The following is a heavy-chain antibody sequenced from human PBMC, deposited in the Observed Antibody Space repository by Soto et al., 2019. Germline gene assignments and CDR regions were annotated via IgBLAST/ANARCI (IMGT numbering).Heavy chain of an antibody. Sequence: ASVKVSCKASGYTFTDYSLQWVRQAPGQRLEWMGWISPASGKTKYAQKLQGRVTMTRDTSTSTAYMELRSLRSDDTAVYYCARDGAALLWFGELLPWFDPWGQGTLVTVSS. J-gene: IGHJ5*02. CDR2: ISPASGKT. CDR3: ARDGAALLWFGELLPWFDP. D-gene: IGHD3-10*01. V-gene: IGHV1-3*01. CDR1: GYTFTDYS.